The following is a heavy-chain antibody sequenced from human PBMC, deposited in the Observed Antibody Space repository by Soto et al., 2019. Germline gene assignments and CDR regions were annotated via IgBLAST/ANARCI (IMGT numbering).Heavy chain of an antibody. CDR1: GYTFTSYD. CDR2: MNPNSGNT. D-gene: IGHD2-2*01. V-gene: IGHV1-8*01. J-gene: IGHJ6*03. Sequence: ASVKVSCKASGYTFTSYDINWVRQATGQGLEWMGWMNPNSGNTGYAQKFQGRVTMTRNTSISTAYMELSSLRSEDTAVYYCARVPLIVVVPAAITYYHMDVWGKGTTVTVSS. CDR3: ARVPLIVVVPAAITYYHMDV.